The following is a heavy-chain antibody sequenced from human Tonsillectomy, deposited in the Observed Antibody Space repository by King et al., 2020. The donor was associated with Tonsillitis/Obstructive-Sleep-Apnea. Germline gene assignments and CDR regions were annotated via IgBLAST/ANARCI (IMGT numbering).Heavy chain of an antibody. CDR2: ISSSSSYI. Sequence: VQLVESGGGLVKPGGSLRLSCAASGFTFSSYSMNWVRQAPGKGLEWVSSISSSSSYIYYADSVKGRFTISRDNAKNSLYLQMNSLRAEDTAVYYCAREGEEELPRYYMDGWGKGTTVTVSS. J-gene: IGHJ6*03. D-gene: IGHD2-21*01. CDR3: AREGEEELPRYYMDG. CDR1: GFTFSSYS. V-gene: IGHV3-21*01.